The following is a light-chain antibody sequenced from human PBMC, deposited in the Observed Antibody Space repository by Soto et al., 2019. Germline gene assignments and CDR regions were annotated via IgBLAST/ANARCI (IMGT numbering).Light chain of an antibody. CDR2: EVD. CDR1: SSDVGGSNY. J-gene: IGLJ1*01. CDR3: SSYTSSSTYV. V-gene: IGLV2-14*01. Sequence: QSVLIQPASVSGSPGQSITISCTGTSSDVGGSNYVSWYQHHPHRAPKLLIYEVDYRPSGISNRFSGSKSGNTASLTISGLQAEDEADYYCSSYTSSSTYVFGTGTKVTVL.